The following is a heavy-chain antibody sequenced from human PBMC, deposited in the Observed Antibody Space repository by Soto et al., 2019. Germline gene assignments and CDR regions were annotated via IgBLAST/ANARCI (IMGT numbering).Heavy chain of an antibody. V-gene: IGHV4-39*01. CDR1: GGSISSSSYY. Sequence: PSETLSLTCTVSGGSISSSSYYWGWIRQPPGKGLEWIGSIYYSGSTYYNPSLKSRVTISVDTSKNQFSLKLSSVTAADTAVYYCAQTYTRIITGTPYYDYYYYGMDVWGQGNTVTVSS. CDR3: AQTYTRIITGTPYYDYYYYGMDV. D-gene: IGHD1-7*01. J-gene: IGHJ6*02. CDR2: IYYSGST.